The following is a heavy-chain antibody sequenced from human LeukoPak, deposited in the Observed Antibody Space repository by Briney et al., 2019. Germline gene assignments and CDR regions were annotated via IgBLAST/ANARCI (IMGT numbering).Heavy chain of an antibody. CDR1: GFTFSSYA. J-gene: IGHJ4*02. Sequence: GGSLRLSCAASGFTFSSYAMSWVRQAPGKGLEWVSVISASGGSTYYADSVKGRFTISRDNAKNTLYLQMNSLRAEDTAVYYCARVVCSSTSCATVDYWGQGTLVTVSS. D-gene: IGHD2-2*01. CDR2: ISASGGST. V-gene: IGHV3-23*01. CDR3: ARVVCSSTSCATVDY.